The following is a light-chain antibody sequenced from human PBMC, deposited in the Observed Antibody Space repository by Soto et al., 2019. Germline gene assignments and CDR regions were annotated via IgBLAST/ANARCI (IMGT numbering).Light chain of an antibody. Sequence: EIGLTQSPATLSMSPGERATLSCRASQSVSTYLAWYQQKPGQAPRLLIFDASNRASGIPSRFSGSGSGTNFTLTISRLEPEDFAVYFCQQRSHWPPLTFGGGTQVEIK. CDR1: QSVSTY. CDR2: DAS. J-gene: IGKJ4*01. V-gene: IGKV3-11*01. CDR3: QQRSHWPPLT.